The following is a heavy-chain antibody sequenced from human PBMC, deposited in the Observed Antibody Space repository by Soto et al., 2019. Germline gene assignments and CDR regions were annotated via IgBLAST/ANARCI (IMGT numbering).Heavy chain of an antibody. V-gene: IGHV4-34*01. CDR2: INHSGST. CDR1: GGSFSGYY. J-gene: IGHJ5*02. CDR3: ATANWSHHYFDP. Sequence: SETLSLTCAVYGGSFSGYYWTWLRQPPGKGLEWVGEINHSGSTNYNPSLKSRVTISVDTSKNQFSLKVTSVTAADTAVYYCATANWSHHYFDPWGQGTLVTVSS. D-gene: IGHD1-1*01.